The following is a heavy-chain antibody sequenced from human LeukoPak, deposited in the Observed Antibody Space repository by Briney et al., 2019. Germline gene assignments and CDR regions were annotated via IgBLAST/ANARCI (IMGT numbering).Heavy chain of an antibody. J-gene: IGHJ4*02. CDR2: ITLDGCDS. D-gene: IGHD3-22*01. V-gene: IGHV3-7*05. Sequence: GGSLRLSCAASGFPFSSYWMAWVRQAPGKGLEWVATITLDGCDSYYVDSVKGRFTVSRDNAKNSLYLQMSSLRADDTAVYYCAKQVGNSGYYPLDYWGQGTLATVSS. CDR3: AKQVGNSGYYPLDY. CDR1: GFPFSSYW.